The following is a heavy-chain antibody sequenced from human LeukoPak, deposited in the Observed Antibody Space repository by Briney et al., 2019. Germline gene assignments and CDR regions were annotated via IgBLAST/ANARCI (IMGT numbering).Heavy chain of an antibody. D-gene: IGHD1-26*01. V-gene: IGHV3-30*18. CDR2: ISYDGSNK. CDR3: AKDGGATIGESDY. Sequence: PGGSLGLSCAASGFTFSSYGMHWVRQAPGKGLEWVAVISYDGSNKYYADSVKGRFTISRDNSKNTLYLQMNSLRAEDTAVYYCAKDGGATIGESDYWGQGTLVTVSS. J-gene: IGHJ4*02. CDR1: GFTFSSYG.